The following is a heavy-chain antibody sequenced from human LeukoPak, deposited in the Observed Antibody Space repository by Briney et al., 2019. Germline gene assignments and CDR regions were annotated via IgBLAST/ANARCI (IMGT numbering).Heavy chain of an antibody. Sequence: ASVKVSCKASGGTFSRYAISWVRHPPGQGLEWMGGLIPIFGTANYAQKFQGRVSITTDESTSTAYMELSSLRSEDTAVYFCARGASNRRRNNWFDPWGQGTLVTVSS. D-gene: IGHD1-26*01. V-gene: IGHV1-69*05. CDR2: LIPIFGTA. J-gene: IGHJ5*02. CDR1: GGTFSRYA. CDR3: ARGASNRRRNNWFDP.